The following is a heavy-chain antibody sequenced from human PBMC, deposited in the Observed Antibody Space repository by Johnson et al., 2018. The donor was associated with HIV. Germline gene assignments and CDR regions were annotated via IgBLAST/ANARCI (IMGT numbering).Heavy chain of an antibody. V-gene: IGHV3-30*02. CDR1: GFTFSSYA. J-gene: IGHJ3*02. D-gene: IGHD7-27*01. CDR3: ALNWGAEGAFDI. CDR2: IRYDGRNK. Sequence: QVQLVESGGGLVQPGRSLRLSCAASGFTFSSYAMHWVRQAPGTGLEWVAFIRYDGRNKYYADSVKGRFTISRDNAKNSLYLQMNSLRAEDTAVYYCALNWGAEGAFDILGQGTMVTVSS.